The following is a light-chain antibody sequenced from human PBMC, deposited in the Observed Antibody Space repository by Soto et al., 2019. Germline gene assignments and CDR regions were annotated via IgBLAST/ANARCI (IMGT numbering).Light chain of an antibody. CDR3: QQRSNWPPSIT. Sequence: VLTQSPGTLSLSPGERATLSCRASQSVDSIYLAWYQQKPGQAPRLLIYAATRRAAGIPDRFSGSGSGTDFTLTTSSLEPEDFAVYYCQQRSNWPPSITFGQGTRLEIK. CDR2: AAT. J-gene: IGKJ5*01. V-gene: IGKV3D-20*02. CDR1: QSVDSIY.